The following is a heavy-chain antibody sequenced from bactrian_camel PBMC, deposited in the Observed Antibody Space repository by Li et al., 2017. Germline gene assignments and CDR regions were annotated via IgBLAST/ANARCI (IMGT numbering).Heavy chain of an antibody. CDR2: LYSGGGTP. Sequence: VQLVESGGGSVQAGGSLRLSCVASGNTFSRYCMSWFRQAPGKENKEVAALYSGGGTPWYADSVKGRFTVSHDNAKNTLYLQLNSLKTEDTAMYYCTKDRGRAVVAGSFDSWGQGTQVTVS. D-gene: IGHD6*01. V-gene: IGHV3S1*01. J-gene: IGHJ6*01. CDR1: GNTFSRYC. CDR3: TKDRGRAVVAGSFDS.